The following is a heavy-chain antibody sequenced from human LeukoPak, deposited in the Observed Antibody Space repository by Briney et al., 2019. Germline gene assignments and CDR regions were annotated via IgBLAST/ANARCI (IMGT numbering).Heavy chain of an antibody. D-gene: IGHD4-17*01. CDR2: IYSSGST. J-gene: IGHJ4*02. CDR1: GFTVSSNY. CDR3: ARDLYGVSHDY. V-gene: IGHV3-53*01. Sequence: GGSLRLSCAVSGFTVSSNYMNCVRQAPGKGLEVGSVIYSSGSTYYADSVKGRFTISRDNSKNTLYLKMNSLRAEDTAVYYCARDLYGVSHDYWGQGTLVTVSS.